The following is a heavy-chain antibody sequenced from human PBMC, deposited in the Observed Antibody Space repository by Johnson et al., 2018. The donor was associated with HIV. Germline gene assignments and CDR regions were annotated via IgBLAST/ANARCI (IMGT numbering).Heavy chain of an antibody. CDR2: IKQDGSEK. CDR3: ARGGSTAGFDI. V-gene: IGHV3-7*01. Sequence: VLLLESGGGLVQPGGSLRLSCAASGFTFSSYWMNWVRQAPGKGLEWVANIKQDGSEKYYVDSVKGRFTISRDNAKNSVYLQMNSLRVADTAIYYCARGGSTAGFDIWGQGTMVTVSS. CDR1: GFTFSSYW. D-gene: IGHD6-19*01. J-gene: IGHJ3*02.